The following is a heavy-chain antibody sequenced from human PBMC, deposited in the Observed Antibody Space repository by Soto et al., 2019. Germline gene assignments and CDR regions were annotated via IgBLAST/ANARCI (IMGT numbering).Heavy chain of an antibody. Sequence: SETLSLTCDVSSGSISRSNSWIWDRQPPGKGLEWIGEIYHSGSSNYNPSLKSRVSMSVDRSKNQFSLNLSSVTAADTAVYYCARVRRDYYYYYMDVWGKGTTVTVS. CDR1: SGSISRSNS. CDR2: IYHSGSS. J-gene: IGHJ6*03. CDR3: ARVRRDYYYYYMDV. D-gene: IGHD3-10*01. V-gene: IGHV4-4*02.